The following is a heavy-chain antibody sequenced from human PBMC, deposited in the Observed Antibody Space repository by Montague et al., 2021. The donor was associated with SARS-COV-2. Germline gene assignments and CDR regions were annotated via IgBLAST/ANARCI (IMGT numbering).Heavy chain of an antibody. V-gene: IGHV6-1*01. CDR3: ASSGITLTGLDAFDI. D-gene: IGHD3-9*01. J-gene: IGHJ3*02. CDR2: TYYRSKWDS. Sequence: CAISGDSVCRKSVAWNWLMQSPSRGLEWLGRTYYRSKWDSDYAESVKRRLVITPDTSKNQVSLQLNSVIPEDTAVYFCASSGITLTGLDAFDIWGQGTMVTVSS. CDR1: GDSVCRKSVA.